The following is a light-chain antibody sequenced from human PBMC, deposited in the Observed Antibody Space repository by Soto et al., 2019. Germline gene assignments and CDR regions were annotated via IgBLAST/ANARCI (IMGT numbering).Light chain of an antibody. CDR1: TSDVGAYNY. V-gene: IGLV2-14*01. Sequence: QSALTQPASVSGSPGQSITISCTGTTSDVGAYNYVSWFQQYPGKAPKLMIYDVSTRPSGVSYRFSGSKSGNTASLTISGLQAEDEADYYCSSSTTTDTYVFGTGTKVTVL. CDR2: DVS. CDR3: SSSTTTDTYV. J-gene: IGLJ1*01.